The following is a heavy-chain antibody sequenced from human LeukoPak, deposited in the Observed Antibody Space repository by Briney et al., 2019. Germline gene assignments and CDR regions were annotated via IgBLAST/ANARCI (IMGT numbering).Heavy chain of an antibody. CDR1: GSSISDSY. V-gene: IGHV4-59*12. CDR3: ATNALLVPSTFDS. CDR2: VSDRGGT. J-gene: IGHJ4*02. D-gene: IGHD6-6*01. Sequence: SETLSLTCSVSGSSISDSYWSWIRQPPGKQMEWIGFVSDRGGTTYNPSLRSRVNISLDTSQNQFSLKVTSVTAADTAVYYCATNALLVPSTFDSWGRGTLVIVSS.